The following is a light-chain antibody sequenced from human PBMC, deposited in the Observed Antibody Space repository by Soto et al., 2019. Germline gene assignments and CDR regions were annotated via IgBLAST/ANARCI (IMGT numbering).Light chain of an antibody. CDR1: SGHSSNA. V-gene: IGLV4-69*01. CDR3: QTWGTGIHV. J-gene: IGLJ3*02. Sequence: QSVLTQSPSASASLGASVKLTCTLSSGHSSNAIAWHQQQPEKGPRYLMKVNSDGSHSKGDGIPDRISGSSSGAERYLTISRLQSEDEADYYCQTWGTGIHVFGGGTKLTVL. CDR2: VNSDGSH.